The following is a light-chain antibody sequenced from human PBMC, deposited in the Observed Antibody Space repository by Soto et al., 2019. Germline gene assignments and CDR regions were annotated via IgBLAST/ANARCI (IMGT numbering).Light chain of an antibody. J-gene: IGKJ1*01. CDR2: GAS. Sequence: EVVMTQSPATLSVSPGERATLSCRASQSVNANLAWYQQKPGQAPRLLIHGASNRATGIPARFSGSWFGTQFIHTVSSLQSEEFALYYCPQYNTWLWTFGQATNV. CDR3: PQYNTWLWT. CDR1: QSVNAN. V-gene: IGKV3-15*01.